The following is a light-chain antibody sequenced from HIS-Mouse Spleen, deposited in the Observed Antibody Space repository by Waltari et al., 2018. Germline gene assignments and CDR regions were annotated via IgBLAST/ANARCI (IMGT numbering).Light chain of an antibody. J-gene: IGLJ3*02. CDR1: ALPKNY. CDR3: YSTDSSGNWV. Sequence: SYELTQPPSVSVSPGQTARHTCPGDALPKNYAYWYQQKSGQAPVLVIYEDSKRPSGIPERFSGSSSGTMATLTISGAQVEDEADYYCYSTDSSGNWVFGGGTKLTVL. V-gene: IGLV3-10*01. CDR2: EDS.